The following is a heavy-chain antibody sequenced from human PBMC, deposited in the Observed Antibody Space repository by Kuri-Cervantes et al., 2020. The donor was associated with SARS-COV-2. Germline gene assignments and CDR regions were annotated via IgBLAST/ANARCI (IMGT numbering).Heavy chain of an antibody. D-gene: IGHD6-6*01. CDR3: ARQAQLVKFDY. J-gene: IGHJ4*02. CDR2: ISAYNGNT. Sequence: ASVKVSCKASGYTFTSYGISWVRQAPGQGLEWMGWISAYNGNTNYAQKLQGRVTMTTDTSTSTAYMGLRSLRSDDTAVYYCARQAQLVKFDYWGQATLVTVSS. CDR1: GYTFTSYG. V-gene: IGHV1-18*04.